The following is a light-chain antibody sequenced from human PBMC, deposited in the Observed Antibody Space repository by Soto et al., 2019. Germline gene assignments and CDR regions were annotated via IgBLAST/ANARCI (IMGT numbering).Light chain of an antibody. CDR2: GAS. CDR1: QSVSSK. CDR3: QQYSYWWT. Sequence: EIVMTQSPATLSVSPGERATLSCRASQSVSSKLAWYQQKPGQAPRLLVYGASTRATNIPARFSGSGSGTDFTLTISSLQSEDFAVYYCQQYSYWWTFGQGTKVEIK. V-gene: IGKV3-15*01. J-gene: IGKJ1*01.